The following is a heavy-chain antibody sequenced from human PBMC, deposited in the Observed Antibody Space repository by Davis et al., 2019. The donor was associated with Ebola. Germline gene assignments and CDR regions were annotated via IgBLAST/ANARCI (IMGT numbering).Heavy chain of an antibody. CDR3: ARDFRGSCNGPSCPYYYDYGMDV. CDR2: ISSSGTYI. V-gene: IGHV3-11*01. Sequence: GESLKISCAASGFTFSHYYMTWIRQAPGKGLEWVSTISSSGTYISYSDSVKGRFTISRDNAKNSLSLQMSSLRGEDTAVYYCARDFRGSCNGPSCPYYYDYGMDVWGQGTTVTVS. CDR1: GFTFSHYY. D-gene: IGHD2-2*01. J-gene: IGHJ6*02.